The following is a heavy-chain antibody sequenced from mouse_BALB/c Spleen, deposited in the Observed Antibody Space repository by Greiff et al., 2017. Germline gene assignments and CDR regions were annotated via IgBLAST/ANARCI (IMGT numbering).Heavy chain of an antibody. J-gene: IGHJ4*01. V-gene: IGHV2-9*02. Sequence: VKLMESGPGLVAPSQSLSITCTVSGFSLTSYGVHWVRQPPGKGLEWLGVIWAGGSTNYNSALMSRLSISKDNSKSQVFLKMNSLQTDDTAMYYCARGDRYYAMDYWGQGTSVTVSS. CDR3: ARGDRYYAMDY. D-gene: IGHD2-14*01. CDR1: GFSLTSYG. CDR2: IWAGGST.